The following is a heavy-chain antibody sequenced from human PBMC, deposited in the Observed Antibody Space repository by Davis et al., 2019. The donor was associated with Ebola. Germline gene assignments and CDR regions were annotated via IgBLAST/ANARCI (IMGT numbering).Heavy chain of an antibody. CDR2: IYSAGGT. CDR3: AKSISLFVGAPFYFDL. D-gene: IGHD1-26*01. J-gene: IGHJ4*02. CDR1: GFTVSESY. Sequence: GGSLRLSCAASGFTVSESYMTWVRQAPGKGLQWVSNIYSAGGTYYADSVKGRFTISRDDSKNTLYLHMSSLRVEDTAVYYCAKSISLFVGAPFYFDLWGQGTLVTVSS. V-gene: IGHV3-66*01.